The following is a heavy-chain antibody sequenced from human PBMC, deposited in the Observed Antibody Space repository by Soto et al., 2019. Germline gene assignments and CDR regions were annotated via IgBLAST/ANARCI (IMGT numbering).Heavy chain of an antibody. J-gene: IGHJ4*02. CDR3: ASDAHFGVVPAALYY. CDR1: GFTFSSYS. CDR2: ICSSSSYI. V-gene: IGHV3-21*01. Sequence: EVQLVESGGGLVKPGGYLRLACAASGFTFSSYSRNSGRQAPGKGLEWVSSICSSSSYIYYADSVKGRFTISRDNAKNSLYVEMNSLRAEDTAVYYCASDAHFGVVPAALYYWGQGTLVTGSS. D-gene: IGHD2-2*01.